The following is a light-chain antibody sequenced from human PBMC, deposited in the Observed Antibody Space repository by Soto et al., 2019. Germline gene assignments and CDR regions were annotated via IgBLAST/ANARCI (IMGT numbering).Light chain of an antibody. Sequence: EVVMTQSPLSLSVTLGQPASISCRSSQSLVHSDGNTYLNWFQQRPGQSPRRLIYKVSYRDSGGADRFSRSESGADFTLKISRVEAEDVGISYCMQSTHWPPLTFGGGTNVAIK. J-gene: IGKJ4*01. CDR3: MQSTHWPPLT. CDR2: KVS. CDR1: QSLVHSDGNTY. V-gene: IGKV2-30*02.